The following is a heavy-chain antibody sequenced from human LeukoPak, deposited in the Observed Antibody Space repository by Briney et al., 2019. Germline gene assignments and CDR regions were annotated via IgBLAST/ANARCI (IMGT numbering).Heavy chain of an antibody. CDR2: IYYSGST. J-gene: IGHJ4*02. D-gene: IGHD4/OR15-4a*01. V-gene: IGHV4-59*08. CDR1: GGXISSYY. CDR3: ASLSMVTQGYFDS. Sequence: SETLSLTCIVSGGXISSYYWSWIRQPPGKGLEWIGYIYYSGSTNYNPSLKSRLTISVDASKNQFALKLSTVTATDTAVYYCASLSMVTQGYFDSWGQGTLVTVSS.